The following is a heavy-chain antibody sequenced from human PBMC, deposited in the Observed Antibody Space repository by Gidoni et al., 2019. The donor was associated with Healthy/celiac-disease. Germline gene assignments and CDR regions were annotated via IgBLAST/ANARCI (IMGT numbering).Heavy chain of an antibody. Sequence: QVQLQESGPGLVKPSETLSLTCTVAGYSISSGYYWGWIRQPPGKGLAWIGSIYHSGSTYYNPSLKSRVTISVDTSKNQFSLKLSSVTAADTAVYYCARDLRTNWFDPWGQGTLVTVSS. V-gene: IGHV4-38-2*02. CDR2: IYHSGST. CDR1: GYSISSGYY. CDR3: ARDLRTNWFDP. J-gene: IGHJ5*02. D-gene: IGHD3-10*01.